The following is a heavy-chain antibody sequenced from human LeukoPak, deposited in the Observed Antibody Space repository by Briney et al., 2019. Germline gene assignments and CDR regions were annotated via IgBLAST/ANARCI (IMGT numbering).Heavy chain of an antibody. D-gene: IGHD3-22*01. CDR1: GGSMSSHY. V-gene: IGHV4-59*11. CDR2: IYYSWTT. J-gene: IGHJ3*02. Sequence: SETLSLTCTVSGGSMSSHYWSWIRQPPGKGLEWIGFIYYSWTTKYSPSLQSRVTMLLDTPKNQFSLKLTSVTAADTALYYCARLLDNDSSGYPDTFDMWGQGTMVTVSS. CDR3: ARLLDNDSSGYPDTFDM.